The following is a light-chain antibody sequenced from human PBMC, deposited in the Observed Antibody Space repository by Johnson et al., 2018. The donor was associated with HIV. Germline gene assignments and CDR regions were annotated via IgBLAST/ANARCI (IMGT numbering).Light chain of an antibody. J-gene: IGLJ1*01. CDR1: NSNIGSNY. V-gene: IGLV1-51*01. CDR3: GTWDSSLSTGGV. CDR2: DNN. Sequence: HSVLTQPPSVSAAPGQKVTISCSGSNSNIGSNYVSWYQQLPGTAPKLLIYDNNKRPSGIPDRFSGSKSGTSATLGITGLQTGDEADYYCGTWDSSLSTGGVVGTGTKVTVL.